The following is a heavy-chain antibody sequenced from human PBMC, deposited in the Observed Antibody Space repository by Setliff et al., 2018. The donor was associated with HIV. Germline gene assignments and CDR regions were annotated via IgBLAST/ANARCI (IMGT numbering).Heavy chain of an antibody. Sequence: PGGSLRLSCVSSRFTFSCYWMTWVRQAPGKGLEWVSRISSVGSGTDYVDSVKDRFTISRDNSKNPLYLQMSSLRAEDTAVYYCAKDRLEWLTPDGFDIWGLGTMVTVSS. CDR1: RFTFSCYW. V-gene: IGHV3-74*01. CDR3: AKDRLEWLTPDGFDI. J-gene: IGHJ3*02. D-gene: IGHD3-3*01. CDR2: ISSVGSGT.